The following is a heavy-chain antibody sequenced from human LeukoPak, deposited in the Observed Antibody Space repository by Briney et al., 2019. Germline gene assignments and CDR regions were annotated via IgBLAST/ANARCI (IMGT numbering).Heavy chain of an antibody. D-gene: IGHD2-15*01. Sequence: GASVKVSCKASGYTFTGYYMHWVRQAPGQGLEWMGWINPNSGGTNYAQKFQGRVTMTRDTSISTAYMELSRLRSDVTAVYYCARATGYCSGGSCYDGDYWGQGTLVTVSS. CDR2: INPNSGGT. J-gene: IGHJ4*02. CDR1: GYTFTGYY. V-gene: IGHV1-2*02. CDR3: ARATGYCSGGSCYDGDY.